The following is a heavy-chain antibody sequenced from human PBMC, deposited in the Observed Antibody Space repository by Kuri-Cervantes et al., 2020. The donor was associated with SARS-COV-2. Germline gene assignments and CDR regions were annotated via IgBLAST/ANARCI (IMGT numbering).Heavy chain of an antibody. CDR2: INHSGST. CDR1: GGFFSGYY. V-gene: IGHV4-34*01. Sequence: SQTLSLTCAVYGGFFSGYYWSWIRQPPGKGLEWIGEINHSGSTNYNPSLKSRVTISVDTSKNQFSLKLSSVTAADTAVYYCVQVDIAAAGTNYYYYMDVWGKGTTVTVSS. D-gene: IGHD6-13*01. CDR3: VQVDIAAAGTNYYYYMDV. J-gene: IGHJ6*03.